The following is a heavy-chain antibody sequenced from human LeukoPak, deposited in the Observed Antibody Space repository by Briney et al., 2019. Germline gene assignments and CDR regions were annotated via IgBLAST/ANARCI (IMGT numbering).Heavy chain of an antibody. J-gene: IGHJ4*02. CDR2: IYYSGST. D-gene: IGHD3-10*01. Sequence: SETLSLTCTVSGGSISSSSYYWGWIRQPPGKGLEWIGSIYYSGSTYYNPSLKSRVTISVDTSKNQFSLKLSSVTAADTAVYYCARHTYYYGSGSYGEFDYWGQGTLVTVSS. CDR3: ARHTYYYGSGSYGEFDY. CDR1: GGSISSSSYY. V-gene: IGHV4-39*01.